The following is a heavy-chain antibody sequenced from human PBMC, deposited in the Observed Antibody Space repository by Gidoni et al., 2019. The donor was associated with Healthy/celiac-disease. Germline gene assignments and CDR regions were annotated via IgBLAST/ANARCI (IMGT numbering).Heavy chain of an antibody. CDR1: GFTFSNAW. D-gene: IGHD2-15*01. V-gene: IGHV3-15*01. CDR3: TTEGAVAATLY. J-gene: IGHJ4*02. Sequence: VQLVESGGGLVKPGGSLRLSCAASGFTFSNAWMSWVRQAPGKGLEWVGRIKSKNDGGKTDYAATVKGRFTISRDDSKNTLYLQMKSLKTEDTAVYYWTTEGAVAATLYWGQGTLVNVSS. CDR2: IKSKNDGGKT.